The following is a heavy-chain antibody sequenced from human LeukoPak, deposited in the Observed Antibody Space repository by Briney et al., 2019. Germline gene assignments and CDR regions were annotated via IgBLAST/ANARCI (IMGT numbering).Heavy chain of an antibody. CDR2: ISSSGSTI. J-gene: IGHJ4*02. D-gene: IGHD6-19*01. CDR3: AKASRVYSSGWYTEHFDY. V-gene: IGHV3-11*01. CDR1: GFTFSDYY. Sequence: GGSLRLSCAASGFTFSDYYMSWIRQAPGKGLEWVSYISSSGSTIYYADSVKGRFTISRDNSKNTLYLQMNSLRAEDTAVYYCAKASRVYSSGWYTEHFDYWGQGTLVTVSS.